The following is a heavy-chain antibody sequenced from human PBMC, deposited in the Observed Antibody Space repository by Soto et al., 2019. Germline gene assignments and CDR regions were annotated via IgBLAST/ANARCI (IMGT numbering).Heavy chain of an antibody. CDR2: ISYDSTRT. CDR1: GFTFNSYG. D-gene: IGHD1-26*01. CDR3: ARTRSAWSDFHYYSLDV. Sequence: GGSLRLSCAASGFTFNSYGMHWVRQGPGNGLEWVAFISYDSTRTYYADSVKGRFTISRDNSNSALYVQMNSLTGEDTAVYYCARTRSAWSDFHYYSLDVWGQGTTVTVSS. V-gene: IGHV3-30*03. J-gene: IGHJ6*02.